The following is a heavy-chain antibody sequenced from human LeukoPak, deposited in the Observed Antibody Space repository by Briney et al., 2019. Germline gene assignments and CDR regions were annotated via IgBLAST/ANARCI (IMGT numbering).Heavy chain of an antibody. V-gene: IGHV4-59*01. D-gene: IGHD6-19*01. J-gene: IGHJ5*02. Sequence: SETLSLTCTVSGGSISSYYWSWIRQPPGKGLEWIGYIYYSGSTNYNPYLKSRVTISVDTSKNQFSLKLSSVTAADTAVYYCARDAVAGTAGWFDPWGQGTLVTVSS. CDR3: ARDAVAGTAGWFDP. CDR2: IYYSGST. CDR1: GGSISSYY.